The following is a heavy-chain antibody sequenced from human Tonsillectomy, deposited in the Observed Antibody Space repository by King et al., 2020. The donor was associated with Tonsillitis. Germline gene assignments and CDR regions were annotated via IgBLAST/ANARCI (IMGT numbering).Heavy chain of an antibody. CDR2: ILPIFDTK. D-gene: IGHD2-2*03. Sequence: VQLVESGAEVKKPGSSVKVSCKASGGTFSSYAISWVRQAPGQGLEWMGGILPIFDTKNYAQKFRDRVTISADESTSTVYMGMSSLKSEDAAVYYCARGGMDRNWFDPWGQGTLVTVS. J-gene: IGHJ5*02. CDR1: GGTFSSYA. V-gene: IGHV1-69*01. CDR3: ARGGMDRNWFDP.